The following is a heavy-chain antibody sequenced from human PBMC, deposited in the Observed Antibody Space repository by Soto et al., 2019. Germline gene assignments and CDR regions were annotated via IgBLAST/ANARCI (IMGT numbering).Heavy chain of an antibody. CDR2: IYTSGST. J-gene: IGHJ5*02. CDR3: ARDRDYYDSSGYITFWFDP. D-gene: IGHD3-22*01. CDR1: GGSISSYY. Sequence: PSETLSLTCTVSGGSISSYYWSWIRQPAGKGLEWIGRIYTSGSTNYNPSLKSRVTMSVDTSKNQFSLKLSSVTAADTAVYYCARDRDYYDSSGYITFWFDPWGQGTLVTVSS. V-gene: IGHV4-4*07.